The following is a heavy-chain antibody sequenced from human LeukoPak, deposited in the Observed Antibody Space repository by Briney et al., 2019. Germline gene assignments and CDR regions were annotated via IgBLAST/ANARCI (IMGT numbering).Heavy chain of an antibody. CDR3: AREGDGYYYDSSGYVDV. CDR2: INSDGSST. Sequence: VWVSRINSDGSSTSYADSVKGRFTISRDNAKNTLYLQMNSLRAEDTAVYYCAREGDGYYYDSSGYVDVWGQGTTVTVSS. J-gene: IGHJ6*02. D-gene: IGHD3-22*01. V-gene: IGHV3-74*01.